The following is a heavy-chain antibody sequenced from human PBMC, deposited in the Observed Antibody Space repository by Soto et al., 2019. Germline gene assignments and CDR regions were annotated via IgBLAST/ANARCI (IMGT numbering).Heavy chain of an antibody. CDR1: CGTFSSYA. CDR3: ARRGSIAVAGGYYYYGMDV. D-gene: IGHD6-19*01. J-gene: IGHJ6*02. Sequence: SVNVSCKETCGTFSSYAFSWVRQAPGQGLEWMGGIIPIFGTANYAQKFQGRVTITADESTSTAYMEPSSLRAEDTAVYYCARRGSIAVAGGYYYYGMDVWGQGTTVTV. CDR2: IIPIFGTA. V-gene: IGHV1-69*13.